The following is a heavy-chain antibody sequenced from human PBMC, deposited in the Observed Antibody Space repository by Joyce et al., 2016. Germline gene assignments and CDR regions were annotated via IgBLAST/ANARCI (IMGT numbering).Heavy chain of an antibody. J-gene: IGHJ4*02. CDR1: GGNFRSYG. V-gene: IGHV1-69*01. CDR3: ARSGVRGARECYFDH. Sequence: QVQLVQSGAEVKKPGSSVRVSCKVSGGNFRSYGLNWVRQAPGKGLEWMGGSIPLFGSADYEQRFQGRITITADDSTTTVYMELRGLRSEDTATYYCARSGVRGARECYFDHWGRGTLVSVSS. CDR2: SIPLFGSA. D-gene: IGHD3-10*01.